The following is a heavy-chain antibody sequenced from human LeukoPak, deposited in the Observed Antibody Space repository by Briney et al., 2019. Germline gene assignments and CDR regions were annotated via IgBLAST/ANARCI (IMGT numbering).Heavy chain of an antibody. Sequence: ASVKVSCKASGYTFSSYGITWVRQAPGQGLEWMGWISANNGNTNYAQKLQGRVSMTTDASTSTAYMELRSLRYDDTAVYYCARDIRTSTGYNWFDPWGQGTLVTVSS. CDR2: ISANNGNT. J-gene: IGHJ5*02. CDR1: GYTFSSYG. D-gene: IGHD2-2*02. CDR3: ARDIRTSTGYNWFDP. V-gene: IGHV1-18*01.